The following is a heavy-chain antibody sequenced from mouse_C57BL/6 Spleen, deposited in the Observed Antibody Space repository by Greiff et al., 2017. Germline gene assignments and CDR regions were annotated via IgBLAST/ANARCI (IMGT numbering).Heavy chain of an antibody. D-gene: IGHD1-1*01. CDR3: ARESTTVINYYSMDY. CDR1: GYAFSSSW. Sequence: VQLQQSGPELVKPGASVKISCKASGYAFSSSWMNWVKQRPGKGLEWIGRIYPGDGDTNYNGKFKGKATLTADKSSSTAYMQLSSLTSEDSAVYFCARESTTVINYYSMDYWGQGTSVTVSS. J-gene: IGHJ4*01. CDR2: IYPGDGDT. V-gene: IGHV1-82*01.